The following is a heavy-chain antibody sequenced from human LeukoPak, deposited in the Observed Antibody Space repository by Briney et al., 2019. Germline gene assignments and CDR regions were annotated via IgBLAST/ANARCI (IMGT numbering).Heavy chain of an antibody. J-gene: IGHJ4*02. D-gene: IGHD3-3*01. CDR2: IYYSGST. CDR3: ARREWFSYYFDY. V-gene: IGHV4-59*01. CDR1: GGSISSYY. Sequence: PSETLSLTCTVSGGSISSYYWSWIRQPPGKGLEWIGYIYYSGSTNYSPSLKSRVTISVDTSKNQFSLKLSSVTAADTAVYYCARREWFSYYFDYWGQGTLVTVSS.